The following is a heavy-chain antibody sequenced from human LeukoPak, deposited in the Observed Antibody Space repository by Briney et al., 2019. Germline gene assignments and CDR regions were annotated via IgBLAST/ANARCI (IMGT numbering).Heavy chain of an antibody. V-gene: IGHV3-66*01. D-gene: IGHD2-2*01. J-gene: IGHJ4*02. CDR2: MYSGGST. Sequence: GGSLRLSCAASGFSVISNYMSWVRQAPGKGLEWVSAMYSGGSTYYADSVKGRFTISRDNSKNTLYLQMNSLRADDTAVYYCARFSSGCSTSSCYLTYWGQGTLVTVS. CDR3: ARFSSGCSTSSCYLTY. CDR1: GFSVISNY.